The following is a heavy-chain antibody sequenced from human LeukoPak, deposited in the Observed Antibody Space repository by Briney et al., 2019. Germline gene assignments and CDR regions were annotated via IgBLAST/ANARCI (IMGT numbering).Heavy chain of an antibody. Sequence: ASVKVSCKASGYTFTSYGISWVRQAPGQGLKWMGWISAYSGNTNYAQKLQGRVTMTTDTSTSTAYMELRSLRSDDTAVYYCARSRPPGYYDSSGYYLFDYWGQGTLVTVSS. D-gene: IGHD3-22*01. V-gene: IGHV1-18*01. CDR1: GYTFTSYG. CDR2: ISAYSGNT. J-gene: IGHJ4*02. CDR3: ARSRPPGYYDSSGYYLFDY.